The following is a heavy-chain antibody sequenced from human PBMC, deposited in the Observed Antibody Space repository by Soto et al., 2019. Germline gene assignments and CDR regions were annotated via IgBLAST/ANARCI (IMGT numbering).Heavy chain of an antibody. CDR3: ARVWYSSSSFDP. V-gene: IGHV4-4*02. D-gene: IGHD6-6*01. J-gene: IGHJ5*02. CDR1: GGSVSSTNW. CDR2: IYHSGST. Sequence: QVQLQESGPGLVKPSGTLSLTCAVSGGSVSSTNWWSWVRQPPGKGVEWIGAIYHSGSTNYNPSLKSRSTITVDKSKNQCSLKLSSVTTADTAVYYCARVWYSSSSFDPWGQGTLVTVSS.